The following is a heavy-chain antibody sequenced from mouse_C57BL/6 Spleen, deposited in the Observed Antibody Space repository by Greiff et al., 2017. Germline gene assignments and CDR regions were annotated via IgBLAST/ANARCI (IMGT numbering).Heavy chain of an antibody. J-gene: IGHJ4*01. Sequence: QVTLKESGPGILQPSQTLSLTCSFSGFSLSTFGMGVGWIRQPPGKGLEWLAHIWWDDDKYYNPALKSRLTIAKDTAKNQVFLKNANVDTADTATYYCARIEGLRREYYAMDYWGQGTSVTVSS. D-gene: IGHD2-4*01. V-gene: IGHV8-8*01. CDR1: GFSLSTFGMG. CDR3: ARIEGLRREYYAMDY. CDR2: IWWDDDK.